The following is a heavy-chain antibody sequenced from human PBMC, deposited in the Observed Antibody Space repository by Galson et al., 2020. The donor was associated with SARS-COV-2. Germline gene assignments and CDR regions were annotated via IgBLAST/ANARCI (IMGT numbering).Heavy chain of an antibody. J-gene: IGHJ2*01. V-gene: IGHV3-11*01. D-gene: IGHD5-12*01. Sequence: NSGGSLRLSCAASGFSVSDKYMNWIRQVPGKGLEWISFFSRSATTIYYANSVKGRFTISRDNAQNSVFLQMNGLRADDTAVYYCARALDGYNVTGLWNRDSL. CDR2: FSRSATTI. CDR1: GFSVSDKY. CDR3: ARALDGYNVTGL.